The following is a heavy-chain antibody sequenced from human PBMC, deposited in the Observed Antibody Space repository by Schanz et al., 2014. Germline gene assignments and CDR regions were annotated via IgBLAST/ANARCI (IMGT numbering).Heavy chain of an antibody. D-gene: IGHD3-9*01. CDR3: AKAEDDILTDSYSRLDP. CDR2: ISVYTGNT. V-gene: IGHV1-18*01. J-gene: IGHJ5*02. Sequence: QVQLVQSGAEVKKPGASVRVSCKASGYTFTTYAMSWVRQAPGQGLEWVGWISVYTGNTKYGQKVQGRVTMTADTSTNTAYMELRSLRSDDTGVEYCAKAEDDILTDSYSRLDPWGQGTLXTVSS. CDR1: GYTFTTYA.